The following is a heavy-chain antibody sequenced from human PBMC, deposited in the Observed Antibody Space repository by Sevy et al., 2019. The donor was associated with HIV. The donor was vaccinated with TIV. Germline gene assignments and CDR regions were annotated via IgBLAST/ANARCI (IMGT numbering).Heavy chain of an antibody. J-gene: IGHJ6*01. CDR3: ARRGCNGGNCYSDYYYGVDV. D-gene: IGHD2-15*01. Sequence: GGSLRLSCAASGFTFWSFGVNWVRQVPGKGLEWLGYISGDRGKIFYADSVKGRFSIFRDNARNSLYLQMRSLRVEDTAVYYCARRGCNGGNCYSDYYYGVDVWGQGTTVTVSS. V-gene: IGHV3-48*04. CDR2: ISGDRGKI. CDR1: GFTFWSFG.